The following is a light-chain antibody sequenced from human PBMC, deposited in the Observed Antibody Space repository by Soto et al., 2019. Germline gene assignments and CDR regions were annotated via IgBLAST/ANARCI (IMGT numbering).Light chain of an antibody. V-gene: IGKV4-1*01. J-gene: IGKJ1*01. CDR3: QHHYSTPPT. CDR2: WAS. CDR1: QSVLYSSNNKNY. Sequence: DIVMTQSPDSLAVSLGERATINCKSSQSVLYSSNNKNYLAWYQQKPGQPPKLLIYWASTRESGVPDRFSGSGSGTDFTLTISSLQDEDVAVYYCQHHYSTPPTFGQGTKVEIK.